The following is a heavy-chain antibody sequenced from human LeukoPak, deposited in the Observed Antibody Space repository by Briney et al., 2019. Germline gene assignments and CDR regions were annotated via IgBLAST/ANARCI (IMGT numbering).Heavy chain of an antibody. CDR1: GFTFSSYS. J-gene: IGHJ3*02. CDR3: ARSSYCGGDCYSLVAFDI. D-gene: IGHD2-21*02. CDR2: ISSSSTYI. V-gene: IGHV3-21*01. Sequence: PGGSLRLSCAASGFTFSSYSMNWVRQAPGKGLEWVSSISSSSTYIYYADSVKGRFTISRDNAKNSLYLQMNSLRAEDAAVYYCARSSYCGGDCYSLVAFDIWGQGTMVTVSS.